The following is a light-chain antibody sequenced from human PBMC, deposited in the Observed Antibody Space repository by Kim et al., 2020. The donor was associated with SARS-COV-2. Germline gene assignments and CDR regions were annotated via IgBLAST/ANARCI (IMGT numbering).Light chain of an antibody. CDR3: HQYGISRT. Sequence: SPGERATLSCRASQSVTSNHLAWYQQKPGQAPRLLIYGASRRATGIPSRFSGSGSGTDFTLTISRLEPEDFAVYFCHQYGISRTFGQGTKVDIK. CDR1: QSVTSNH. CDR2: GAS. J-gene: IGKJ1*01. V-gene: IGKV3-20*01.